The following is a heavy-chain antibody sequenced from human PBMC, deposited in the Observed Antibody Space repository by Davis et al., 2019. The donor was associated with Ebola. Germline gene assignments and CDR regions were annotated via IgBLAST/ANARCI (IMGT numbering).Heavy chain of an antibody. Sequence: MPSETLSLTCTVSGGSINSFYWSWIRQPPGKGLEWIGYVYYTGSRNYNPSLKSRVTISVDRSKNQFSLRLGSVTAGDTAVYYCARFGYCGGESCYVYGMDVWGQGTTVTVPS. D-gene: IGHD2-15*01. V-gene: IGHV4-59*08. J-gene: IGHJ6*02. CDR1: GGSINSFY. CDR2: VYYTGSR. CDR3: ARFGYCGGESCYVYGMDV.